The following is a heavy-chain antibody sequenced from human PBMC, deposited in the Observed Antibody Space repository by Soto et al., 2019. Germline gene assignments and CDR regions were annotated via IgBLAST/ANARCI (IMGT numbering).Heavy chain of an antibody. J-gene: IGHJ6*02. D-gene: IGHD5-18*01. CDR2: ISGSGGST. CDR3: AKDVRGYSYGYEWSYGMDV. CDR1: GFTFSSYA. Sequence: EVQLLESGGGLVQPGGSLRLSCAASGFTFSSYAMSWVRQAPGKGLEWVSAISGSGGSTYYADSVKGRFTISRDNSKNTLYLQMNSLRAEDTAVYYCAKDVRGYSYGYEWSYGMDVWGQGTTVTVSS. V-gene: IGHV3-23*01.